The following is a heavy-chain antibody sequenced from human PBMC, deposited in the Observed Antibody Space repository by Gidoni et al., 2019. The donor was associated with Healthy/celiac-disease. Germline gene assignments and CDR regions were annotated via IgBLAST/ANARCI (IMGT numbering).Heavy chain of an antibody. J-gene: IGHJ4*02. Sequence: QVQLQQWGAGLLKPSETLSLTCAVYGGSFSGYYWSWIRQPPGKGLEWSGEINHSGSTNYNPSLKSRVTISVDTSKNQFSLKLSSVTAADTAVYYCARGRRVSYYFDYWGQGTLVTVSS. CDR2: INHSGST. CDR3: ARGRRVSYYFDY. V-gene: IGHV4-34*01. CDR1: GGSFSGYY.